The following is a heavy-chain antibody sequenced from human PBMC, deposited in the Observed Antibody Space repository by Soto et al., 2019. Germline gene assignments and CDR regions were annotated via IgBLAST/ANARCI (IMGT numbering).Heavy chain of an antibody. CDR1: GFTFSSYA. J-gene: IGHJ4*02. Sequence: PGGSLRLSCAASGFTFSSYAMSWVRQAPGKGLEWVSAISGNGGNTYYADSVKGRFTISRDNSENTLYLQMNSLRAEDTAVYYCAKDRKFCSTTTCPFYFDYWGQGA. V-gene: IGHV3-23*01. CDR2: ISGNGGNT. CDR3: AKDRKFCSTTTCPFYFDY. D-gene: IGHD2-2*01.